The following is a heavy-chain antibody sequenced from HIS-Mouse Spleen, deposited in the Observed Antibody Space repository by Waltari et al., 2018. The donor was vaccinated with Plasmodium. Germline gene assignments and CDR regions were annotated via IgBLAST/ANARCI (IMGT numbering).Heavy chain of an antibody. CDR1: GASISSYY. V-gene: IGHV4-4*07. Sequence: QVQLQESGPGLVKPSEPLSLTCTVSGASISSYYCSWFRQPAVKGLEWIGRIYTSGSTNYNPSLKSRVTMSVDTSKNQFSLKLSSVTAADTAVYYCARVGTGELDYWGQGTLVTVSS. CDR3: ARVGTGELDY. D-gene: IGHD7-27*01. CDR2: IYTSGST. J-gene: IGHJ4*02.